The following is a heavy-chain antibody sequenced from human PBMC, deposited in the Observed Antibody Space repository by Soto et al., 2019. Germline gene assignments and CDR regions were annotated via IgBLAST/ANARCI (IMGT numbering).Heavy chain of an antibody. V-gene: IGHV4-39*01. Sequence: KPSEILSLTCTVSGGSISSSSYYWGWIRQPPGKGLEWIGSIYYSGSTYYNPSLKSRVTISVDTSKNQFSLKLSSVTAADTAVYYCARHYGSGINMGPWFDPWGQGTLVTVSS. CDR3: ARHYGSGINMGPWFDP. CDR1: GGSISSSSYY. D-gene: IGHD3-10*01. CDR2: IYYSGST. J-gene: IGHJ5*02.